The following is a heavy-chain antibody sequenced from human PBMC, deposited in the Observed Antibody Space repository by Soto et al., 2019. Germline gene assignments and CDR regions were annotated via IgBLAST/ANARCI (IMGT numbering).Heavy chain of an antibody. V-gene: IGHV3-74*01. CDR2: ISPDGSTT. D-gene: IGHD4-17*01. Sequence: EVQLVESGGGLVQPGGSLRLSCAASRFTVSTYWMHWVRQDPGKGLMWVSRISPDGSTTTYADPVRGRFTISRDTAENTLYLKMNSLRVEDTALYYCAKDRVPYSDYGRYFDLWGRGTLVTVSS. CDR3: AKDRVPYSDYGRYFDL. J-gene: IGHJ2*01. CDR1: RFTVSTYW.